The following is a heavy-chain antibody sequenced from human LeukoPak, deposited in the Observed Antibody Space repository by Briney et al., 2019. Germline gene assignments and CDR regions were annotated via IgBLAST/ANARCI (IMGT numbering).Heavy chain of an antibody. CDR3: ASPYGSLKSGWSDGAFDI. V-gene: IGHV5-51*01. CDR2: IYPGDSDT. Sequence: GESLKISCKGSGYSFTSYWIGWVRQMPGKGLEWMGIIYPGDSDTRYSPSFQGQVTISDDKSISTAYLQWSSLKASDTAMYYCASPYGSLKSGWSDGAFDIWGQGTMVTVSS. CDR1: GYSFTSYW. J-gene: IGHJ3*02. D-gene: IGHD6-19*01.